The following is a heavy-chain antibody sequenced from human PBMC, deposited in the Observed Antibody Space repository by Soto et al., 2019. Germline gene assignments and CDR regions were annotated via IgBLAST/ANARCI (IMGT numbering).Heavy chain of an antibody. V-gene: IGHV3-21*01. Sequence: GSLRLSCAASGFTFRSFTMNWVRQAPGKGLEWVSTISSNSAYIYYTDALRGRFTISRDNAKNSLHLQMNSLRAEDTAVYYCTRDASRDSSARGWFDPWGPGTLVTVSS. CDR2: ISSNSAYI. D-gene: IGHD6-13*01. CDR1: GFTFRSFT. J-gene: IGHJ5*02. CDR3: TRDASRDSSARGWFDP.